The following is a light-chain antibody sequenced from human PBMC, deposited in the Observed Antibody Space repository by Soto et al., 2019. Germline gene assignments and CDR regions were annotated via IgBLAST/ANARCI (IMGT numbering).Light chain of an antibody. CDR1: QSVNRNF. V-gene: IGKV3-20*01. J-gene: IGKJ4*01. CDR2: DAS. Sequence: EIMLTQSPGTLSFSPGERATLSCRASQSVNRNFIAWYQQKPGQAPRLLIYDASTRATGSPDRFSGSGSGTDFTLTINRLEPEDFAVYHCQLYGDSGITFGGGTKLEIK. CDR3: QLYGDSGIT.